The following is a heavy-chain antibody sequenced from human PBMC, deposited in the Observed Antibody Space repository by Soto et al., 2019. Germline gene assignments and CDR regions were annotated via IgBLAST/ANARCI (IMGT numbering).Heavy chain of an antibody. CDR1: GYTFTSYH. J-gene: IGHJ4*02. V-gene: IGHV1-18*01. CDR3: GRDGPPADY. CDR2: ISAYNGNT. Sequence: QVQLVQSGAEVKKPGASVKVSCKASGYTFTSYHINWVRQAPGQGLEWMGWISAYNGNTNYAQKLQGRVTMTTDTTPGTAYMELRNLRSDQTAGYLCGRDGPPADYWGQGTGVTVSS.